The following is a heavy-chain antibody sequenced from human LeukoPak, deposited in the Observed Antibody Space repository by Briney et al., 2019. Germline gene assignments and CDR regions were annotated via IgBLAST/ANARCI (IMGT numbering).Heavy chain of an antibody. D-gene: IGHD3-10*01. CDR1: GGTFSSYA. V-gene: IGHV1-69*06. CDR3: ARTNQYYYGDDY. CDR2: IIPIFGTA. J-gene: IGHJ4*02. Sequence: ASVKVSCKASGGTFSSYAISWVRQAPGQGLEWMGGIIPIFGTANYAQKFQGRVTITADKSTSTAYMELSSLRAEDTAVYYCARTNQYYYGDDYWGQGTLVTVSS.